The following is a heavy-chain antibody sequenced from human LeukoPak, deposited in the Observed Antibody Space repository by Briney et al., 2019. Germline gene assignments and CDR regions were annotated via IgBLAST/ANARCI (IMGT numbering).Heavy chain of an antibody. CDR3: ARASYSYDINGWVPFDY. CDR1: GGSISSSSYY. D-gene: IGHD3-22*01. Sequence: SSETLSLTCTVSGGSISSSSYYWGWIRQPPGKGLEWIGSIYYSGSTYYNPSLKSRVTISVDTSKNQFSLRLSSVTAADTAVYYCARASYSYDINGWVPFDYWGQGTLVTVSS. V-gene: IGHV4-39*07. J-gene: IGHJ4*02. CDR2: IYYSGST.